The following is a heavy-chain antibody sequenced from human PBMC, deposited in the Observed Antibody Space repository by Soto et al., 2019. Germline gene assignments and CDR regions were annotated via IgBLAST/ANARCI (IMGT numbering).Heavy chain of an antibody. CDR1: GFTFSSYG. J-gene: IGHJ4*02. D-gene: IGHD3-22*01. V-gene: IGHV3-30*18. CDR2: ISYDGSNK. CDR3: AKARYYYDSSGYPNFDY. Sequence: GGSLRLSCAASGFTFSSYGMHWVRQAPGKGLEWVAVISYDGSNKYYADSVKGRFTISRDNSKNTLYLQMNSLRAEDTAVYYCAKARYYYDSSGYPNFDYWGQGTLVTVSS.